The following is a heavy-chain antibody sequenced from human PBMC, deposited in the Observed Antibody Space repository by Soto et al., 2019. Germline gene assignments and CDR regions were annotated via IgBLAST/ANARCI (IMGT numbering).Heavy chain of an antibody. J-gene: IGHJ6*03. Sequence: PGGSLRLSCAASGFTFSSYGMHWVRQAPGKGLEWVAVIWYDGSNKYYADSVKGRFTISRDNSKNTLYLQMNSLRAEDTAVYYCASNYGSGSYYNPGSLYYMDVWGKGTTVTVLL. D-gene: IGHD3-10*01. V-gene: IGHV3-33*01. CDR2: IWYDGSNK. CDR3: ASNYGSGSYYNPGSLYYMDV. CDR1: GFTFSSYG.